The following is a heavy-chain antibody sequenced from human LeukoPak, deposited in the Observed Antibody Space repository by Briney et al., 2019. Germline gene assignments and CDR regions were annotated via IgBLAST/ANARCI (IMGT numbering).Heavy chain of an antibody. D-gene: IGHD4-17*01. J-gene: IGHJ3*02. V-gene: IGHV3-48*03. CDR2: ISSSGSTI. Sequence: GGSLRLSCAASGFTFSSYEMNWVRQAPGKGLEWVSYISSSGSTIYYADSVKGRFTISRDNAKNSLYLQMNSLRAEDTAVYYCAINYGDYVRGAFDTWGQGTMVTVSS. CDR3: AINYGDYVRGAFDT. CDR1: GFTFSSYE.